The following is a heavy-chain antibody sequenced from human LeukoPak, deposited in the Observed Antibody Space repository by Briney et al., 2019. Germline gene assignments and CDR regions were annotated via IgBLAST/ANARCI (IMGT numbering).Heavy chain of an antibody. CDR1: GSTFSSYG. CDR3: ARDSGYSYGPGAFDI. V-gene: IGHV3-30*03. D-gene: IGHD5-18*01. Sequence: GGSLRLSCAASGSTFSSYGLHWVRQAPGKGLEWVAVISYDGSNKFCADSVKGRFTISRDNAKNSLYLQMNSLRAEDTAVYYCARDSGYSYGPGAFDIWGQGTMVTVSS. J-gene: IGHJ3*02. CDR2: ISYDGSNK.